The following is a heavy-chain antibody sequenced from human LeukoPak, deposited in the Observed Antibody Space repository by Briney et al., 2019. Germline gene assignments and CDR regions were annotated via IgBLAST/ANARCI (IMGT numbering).Heavy chain of an antibody. Sequence: GGSLRLSCAASGFTFSSYWMSWVRQAPGKGLEWVANIKQDGNEKYYVDSVKGRFTISRDNGKNSLYLQMNSLRAEDTAVYYCARVAAADIGNFDYWGQGTLVTVSS. J-gene: IGHJ4*02. D-gene: IGHD6-13*01. V-gene: IGHV3-7*01. CDR1: GFTFSSYW. CDR3: ARVAAADIGNFDY. CDR2: IKQDGNEK.